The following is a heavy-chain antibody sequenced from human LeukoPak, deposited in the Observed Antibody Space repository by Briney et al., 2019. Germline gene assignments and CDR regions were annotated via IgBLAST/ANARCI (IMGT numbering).Heavy chain of an antibody. CDR2: TYTSGST. CDR3: ARLPLYYYDSSGYMNAFDI. CDR1: GGSISSGSYY. D-gene: IGHD3-22*01. J-gene: IGHJ3*02. Sequence: SETLSLTCTVSGGSISSGSYYWSWIRQPAGKGLEWIRRTYTSGSTNYNPSLKSRVTISVDTSKNQFSLKLSSVTAADTAVYYCARLPLYYYDSSGYMNAFDIWGQGTMVTVSS. V-gene: IGHV4-61*02.